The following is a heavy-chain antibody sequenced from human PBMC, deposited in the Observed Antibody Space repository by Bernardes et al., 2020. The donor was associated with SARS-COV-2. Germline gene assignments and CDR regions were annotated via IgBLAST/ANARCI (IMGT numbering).Heavy chain of an antibody. CDR1: GGIFSNYV. D-gene: IGHD2-2*01. Sequence: SVKVSCKTSGGIFSNYVFSWVRQAPGKGLEWMGGIIPLFGSTIYAQQFQGRVAISADTSTNIAYMELSSLRSDDTALYYCARGKYQLRGSWYYNGLDVWDRGTTVTVS. CDR3: ARGKYQLRGSWYYNGLDV. CDR2: IIPLFGST. J-gene: IGHJ6*02. V-gene: IGHV1-69*06.